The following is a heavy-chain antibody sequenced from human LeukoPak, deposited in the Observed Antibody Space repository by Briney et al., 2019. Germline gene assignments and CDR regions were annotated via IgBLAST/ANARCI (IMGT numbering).Heavy chain of an antibody. D-gene: IGHD2-2*01. CDR1: GFTFSSYE. Sequence: PGGSLRLSCAASGFTFSSYEMNWVRQAPGEGLEWVSYISSSGSTIYYADSVKGRFTISRDNAKNSLYLQMNSLRAEDTAVYYCASYGYCSSTSCSYYYYYYMDVWGKGTTVTVSS. CDR2: ISSSGSTI. J-gene: IGHJ6*03. CDR3: ASYGYCSSTSCSYYYYYYMDV. V-gene: IGHV3-48*03.